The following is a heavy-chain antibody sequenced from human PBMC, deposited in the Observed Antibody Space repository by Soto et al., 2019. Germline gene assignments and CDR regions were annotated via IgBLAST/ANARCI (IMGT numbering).Heavy chain of an antibody. CDR2: IYYSGST. V-gene: IGHV4-39*01. CDR1: GGSISSSSYY. J-gene: IGHJ5*02. D-gene: IGHD2-2*01. CDR3: ARHRTDIVVVPAYNWFDP. Sequence: WETLSLTCTVSGGSISSSSYYWGWIRQPPGKGLEWIGSIYYSGSTYYNPSLKSRVTISVDTSKNQFSLKLSSVTAADTAVYYCARHRTDIVVVPAYNWFDPWVQGTLVTVSS.